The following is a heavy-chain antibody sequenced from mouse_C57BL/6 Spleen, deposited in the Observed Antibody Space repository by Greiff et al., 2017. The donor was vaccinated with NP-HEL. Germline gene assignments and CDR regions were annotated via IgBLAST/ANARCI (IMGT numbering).Heavy chain of an antibody. J-gene: IGHJ1*03. V-gene: IGHV5-4*01. D-gene: IGHD1-1*01. CDR2: ISDGGSYT. CDR1: GFTFSSYA. CDR3: ARSYGSSKWYFDV. Sequence: VQLKESGGGLVKPGGSLKLSCAASGFTFSSYAMSWVRQTPEKRLEWVATISDGGSYTYYPDNVKGRFTISRDNAKNNLYLQMSHLKSEDTAMYYCARSYGSSKWYFDVWGTGTTVTVSS.